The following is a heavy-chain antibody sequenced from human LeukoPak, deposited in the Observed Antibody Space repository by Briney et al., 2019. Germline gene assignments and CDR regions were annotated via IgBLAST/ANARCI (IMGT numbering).Heavy chain of an antibody. D-gene: IGHD4-23*01. CDR2: INHSGNT. CDR3: ARRRLTTVVTTGAFDI. CDR1: GGSFSGYY. V-gene: IGHV4-34*01. Sequence: SETLSLTCAVYGGSFSGYYWSWIRQPPGKGLEWIGEINHSGNTKYNPSLKSRVTISVDTSKNQFSLKLSSVTAADTAVYYCARRRLTTVVTTGAFDIWGQGTMVTVSS. J-gene: IGHJ3*02.